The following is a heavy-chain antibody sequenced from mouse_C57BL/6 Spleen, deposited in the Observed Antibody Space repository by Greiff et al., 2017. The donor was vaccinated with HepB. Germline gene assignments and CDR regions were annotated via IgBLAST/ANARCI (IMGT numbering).Heavy chain of an antibody. CDR1: GFTFSSYA. Sequence: VQLQQSGGGLVKPGGSLKLSCAASGFTFSSYAMSWVRQTPEKRLEWVATISDGGSYTYYPDNVKGRFTISRDNAKNNLYLQMSHLKSEDTAMYYCARVDYERNYFDYWGQGTTLTVSS. CDR2: ISDGGSYT. D-gene: IGHD2-4*01. V-gene: IGHV5-4*01. J-gene: IGHJ2*01. CDR3: ARVDYERNYFDY.